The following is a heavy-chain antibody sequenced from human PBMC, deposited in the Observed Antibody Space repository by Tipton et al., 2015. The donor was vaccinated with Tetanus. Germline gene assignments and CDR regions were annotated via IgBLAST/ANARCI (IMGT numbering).Heavy chain of an antibody. Sequence: SLRLSCAASGFTFSNYGMHWVRQAPGKGLEWVAVISNDGNRKFYSDSLKGRFSISRDNSKNTLYLQMNSLRAEDTALYYCAKVVAGTEGYGYFHHWGQGTLVTVSS. CDR1: GFTFSNYG. CDR3: AKVVAGTEGYGYFHH. J-gene: IGHJ1*01. D-gene: IGHD6-19*01. V-gene: IGHV3-30*18. CDR2: ISNDGNRK.